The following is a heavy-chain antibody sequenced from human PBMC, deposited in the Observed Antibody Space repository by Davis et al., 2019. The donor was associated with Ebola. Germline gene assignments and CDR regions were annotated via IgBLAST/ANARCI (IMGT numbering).Heavy chain of an antibody. Sequence: PGGSLRLSCAASGFTFSDYRMSWIRQTPGKGLEWISFISNSGRILYNSDSVKGRFTISRDNAKNSLYLQMDSLKVEDTAVYYCARDPDTSSKVDVWGKGTTVIVSS. D-gene: IGHD4-11*01. CDR1: GFTFSDYR. J-gene: IGHJ6*04. CDR3: ARDPDTSSKVDV. CDR2: ISNSGRIL. V-gene: IGHV3-11*01.